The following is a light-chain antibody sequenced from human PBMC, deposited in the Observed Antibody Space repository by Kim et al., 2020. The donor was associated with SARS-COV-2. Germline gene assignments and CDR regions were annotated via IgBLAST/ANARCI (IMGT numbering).Light chain of an antibody. CDR2: RDS. CDR3: QVWDSSVV. CDR1: NIGSKN. V-gene: IGLV3-9*01. J-gene: IGLJ2*01. Sequence: VSVALGQTDRITCGGNNIGSKNVHWYQQKPGQAPVLVIYRDSNRPSGIPERFSGSNSGNTATLTISRAQAGDEADYYCQVWDSSVVFGGGTQLTVL.